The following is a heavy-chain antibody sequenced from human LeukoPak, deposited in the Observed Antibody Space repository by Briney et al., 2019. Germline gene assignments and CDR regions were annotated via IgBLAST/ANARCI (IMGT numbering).Heavy chain of an antibody. Sequence: PSATLSLTCEVFGGSLSGYYWSWIRQSPRQGLEWIGEIDHIGTTNYNPSLKTRVTMSVDTSKRQFSLKLTSVTAADTAVYYCAREDMVVGGASDIWGQGTTVSVST. CDR1: GGSLSGYY. CDR2: IDHIGTT. D-gene: IGHD2-15*01. J-gene: IGHJ3*02. V-gene: IGHV4-34*01. CDR3: AREDMVVGGASDI.